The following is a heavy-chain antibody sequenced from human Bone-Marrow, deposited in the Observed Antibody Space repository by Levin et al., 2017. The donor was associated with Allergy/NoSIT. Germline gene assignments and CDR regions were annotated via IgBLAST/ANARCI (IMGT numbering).Heavy chain of an antibody. J-gene: IGHJ4*02. V-gene: IGHV3-74*01. Sequence: SGGSLRLSCVASGFTFSTSWMHWVRQAPGKGLVWVSRINSDGRTTTYADSVKGRFTISRDNAKNTLYLQINSLRVEDTAVYKCARLDGHPDFDYWGQGTLVTVAS. CDR3: ARLDGHPDFDY. CDR1: GFTFSTSW. CDR2: INSDGRTT. D-gene: IGHD5-24*01.